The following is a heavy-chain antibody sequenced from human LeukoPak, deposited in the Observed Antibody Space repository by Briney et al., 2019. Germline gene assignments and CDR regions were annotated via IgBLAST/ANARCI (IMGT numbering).Heavy chain of an antibody. D-gene: IGHD2-15*01. CDR1: GYTFTGYY. CDR2: INPNSGGT. J-gene: IGHJ5*02. V-gene: IGHV1-2*06. Sequence: VASVKFSCKASGYTFTGYYMHWVRQAPGQGLEWMGRINPNSGGTNYAQKFQGRVTMTRDTSISTAYTELSRLRSDDTAVYYCARVLRYCSGGSCYKGWFDPWGQGTLVTVSS. CDR3: ARVLRYCSGGSCYKGWFDP.